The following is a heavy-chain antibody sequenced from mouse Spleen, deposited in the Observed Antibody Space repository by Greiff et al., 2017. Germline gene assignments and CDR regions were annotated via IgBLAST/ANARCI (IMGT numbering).Heavy chain of an antibody. CDR2: IWTGGGT. V-gene: IGHV2-9-1*01. CDR3: ARNGITTVVATEYFDV. Sequence: VQVVESGPGLVAPSQSLSITCTVSGFSLTSYAISWVRQPPGKGLEWLGVIWTGGGTNYNSALKSRLSISKDNSKSQVFLKMNSLRTDDTARYYCARNGITTVVATEYFDVWGTGTTVTVSS. CDR1: GFSLTSYA. D-gene: IGHD1-1*01. J-gene: IGHJ1*03.